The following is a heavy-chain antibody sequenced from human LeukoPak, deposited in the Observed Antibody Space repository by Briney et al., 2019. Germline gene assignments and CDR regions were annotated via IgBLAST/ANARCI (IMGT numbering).Heavy chain of an antibody. CDR2: IGGNGDST. J-gene: IGHJ4*02. CDR3: ARDPSGSYKRYDY. V-gene: IGHV3-23*01. Sequence: PGGSLRLSCAASGFTFSSYAMSWVRQAPGKGREWVSIIGGNGDSTYYADSVKGRFTISRDNSKNTLYLQMNSLRAEDTAVYFCARDPSGSYKRYDYWGQGTLVTVSS. D-gene: IGHD1-26*01. CDR1: GFTFSSYA.